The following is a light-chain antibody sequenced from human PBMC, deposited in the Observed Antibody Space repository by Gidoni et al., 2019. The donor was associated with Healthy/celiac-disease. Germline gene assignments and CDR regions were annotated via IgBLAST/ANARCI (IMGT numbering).Light chain of an antibody. Sequence: DIQMTQSPSSLSASVGDRVTITCQASQDISNYLNWYQQKPGKAPKLLIYDASTLETGVPSRFSGSGSGTDFTFTISSLQPEDIATYYCQQYDNLPPLTFGGXTKVEIK. CDR1: QDISNY. CDR3: QQYDNLPPLT. CDR2: DAS. J-gene: IGKJ4*01. V-gene: IGKV1-33*01.